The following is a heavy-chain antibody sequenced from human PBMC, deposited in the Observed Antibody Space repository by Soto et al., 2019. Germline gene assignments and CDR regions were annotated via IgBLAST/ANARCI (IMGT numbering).Heavy chain of an antibody. J-gene: IGHJ6*02. CDR3: AREGPAPYYYYGMDV. CDR2: ISTYKGNT. V-gene: IGHV1-18*01. Sequence: QVQLVQSGGEVKKPGASVKVSCKTSGYSFTTYGISWVRQAPGQGLEWMGWISTYKGNTNYAQKLQGRVTMTTDTTTSTAYMELRSLRADDTAVYYCAREGPAPYYYYGMDVWGQGSTVTGSS. CDR1: GYSFTTYG.